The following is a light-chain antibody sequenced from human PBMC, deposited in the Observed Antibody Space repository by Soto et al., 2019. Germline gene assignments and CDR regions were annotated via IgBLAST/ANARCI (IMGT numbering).Light chain of an antibody. V-gene: IGLV1-44*01. Sequence: QSVLTQPPSASWTPGQRVTISCSGSSSKIGTNTVNWYQQLPGTAPKLLIYSNNQRPSGVPDRFSGSKSGTSASLAISGLQSEDEADYYCAAWDESLSGNVFGSGTKVTVL. CDR2: SNN. J-gene: IGLJ1*01. CDR3: AAWDESLSGNV. CDR1: SSKIGTNT.